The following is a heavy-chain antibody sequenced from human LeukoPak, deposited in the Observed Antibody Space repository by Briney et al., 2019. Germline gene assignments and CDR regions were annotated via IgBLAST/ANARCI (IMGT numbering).Heavy chain of an antibody. J-gene: IGHJ4*02. Sequence: GGSLRLSCAASGFTFSSCWMHWVRQAPGKGLVWVSRINSDGSSTVYADSVKGRFTISRDNSKNTLYLQMNSLRAEDTAVYYCAKGGLSELYCSGGSCYSTLDYWGQGTLVTVSS. CDR3: AKGGLSELYCSGGSCYSTLDY. CDR2: INSDGSST. V-gene: IGHV3-74*01. D-gene: IGHD2-15*01. CDR1: GFTFSSCW.